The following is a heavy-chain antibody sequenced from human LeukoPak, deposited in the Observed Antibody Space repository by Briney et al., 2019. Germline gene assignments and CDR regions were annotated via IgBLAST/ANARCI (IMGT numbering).Heavy chain of an antibody. CDR3: ARMGEYSYGYYYYGMDV. D-gene: IGHD5-18*01. J-gene: IGHJ6*02. CDR2: IYYRGST. V-gene: IGHV4-59*01. CDR1: GGSISSYY. Sequence: SETLSLTCTVSGGSISSYYCSWIRQPPGKGLEWIGYIYYRGSTNYNPSLKSRVTISVDTSKNQFSLKLSSVTAADTAVYYCARMGEYSYGYYYYGMDVWGQGTTVTVSS.